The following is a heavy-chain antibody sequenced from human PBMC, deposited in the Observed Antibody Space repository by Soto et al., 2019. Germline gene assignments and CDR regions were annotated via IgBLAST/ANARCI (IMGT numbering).Heavy chain of an antibody. V-gene: IGHV4-34*01. Sequence: ETLSLTCAVYGGSFSGYYWSWIRQPPGKGLEWIGEINHSGSTNYNPSLKSRVTISVDTSKNQFSLKLSSVTAADTAVYYCARVGSSSWPKRDYWGQGTLVTVSS. J-gene: IGHJ4*02. CDR2: INHSGST. CDR1: GGSFSGYY. CDR3: ARVGSSSWPKRDY. D-gene: IGHD6-13*01.